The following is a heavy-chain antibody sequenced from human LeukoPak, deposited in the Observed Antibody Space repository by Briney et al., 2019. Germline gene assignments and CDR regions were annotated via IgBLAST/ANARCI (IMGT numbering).Heavy chain of an antibody. CDR2: IKSKTDGGTT. J-gene: IGHJ4*02. Sequence: PGGSLRLSCAASGFTFSNAWMSWVRQAPGKGLEWVGRIKSKTDGGTTDYAAPVKGRFTISRDDSKNTLYLQMNSLKTEDTAVYYCTTGLSPLLRFLEWFDYYFDYWGQGTLVTVSS. V-gene: IGHV3-15*01. D-gene: IGHD3-3*01. CDR3: TTGLSPLLRFLEWFDYYFDY. CDR1: GFTFSNAW.